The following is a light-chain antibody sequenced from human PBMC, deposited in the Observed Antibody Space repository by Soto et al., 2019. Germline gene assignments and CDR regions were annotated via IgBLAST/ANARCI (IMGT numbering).Light chain of an antibody. CDR1: QSVSSY. V-gene: IGKV3-11*01. J-gene: IGKJ3*01. CDR3: QQRSNWPPRFT. Sequence: EIVLTQSPATLSLSPGERATLSCRASQSVSSYLAWYQQKPGQAPRRLIYDASNRATGIPARFSGSGSGTDFTLTISSLEPEDFSVYYCQQRSNWPPRFTFGPENKVDSK. CDR2: DAS.